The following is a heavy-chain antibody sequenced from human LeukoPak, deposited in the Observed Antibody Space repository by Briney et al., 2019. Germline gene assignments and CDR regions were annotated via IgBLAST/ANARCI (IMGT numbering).Heavy chain of an antibody. CDR2: LNAGNGNT. V-gene: IGHV1-3*01. J-gene: IGHJ4*02. Sequence: GASVKVSCKASGYTFTSYAMHWVRQAPGQRLEWMGWLNAGNGNTKYSQKFQGRVTITRDTSASTAYMELSSLRSEDTAVYYCARGYYYGSGSYLGFDYWGQGTLVTVSS. CDR1: GYTFTSYA. D-gene: IGHD3-10*01. CDR3: ARGYYYGSGSYLGFDY.